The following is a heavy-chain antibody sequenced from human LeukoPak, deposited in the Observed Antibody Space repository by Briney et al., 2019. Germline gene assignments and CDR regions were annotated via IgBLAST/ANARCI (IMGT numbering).Heavy chain of an antibody. CDR3: ARDLYGDYVNQDY. V-gene: IGHV3-30*03. CDR2: ISFDGSNK. CDR1: GFIFRIYG. D-gene: IGHD4-17*01. J-gene: IGHJ4*02. Sequence: PGRSLRLSCAASGFIFRIYGMHWVRQAPGKGLEWVAVISFDGSNKYYAVSVKGRFTISRDNSKNTLYLQMSSLRAEDTAVYYCARDLYGDYVNQDYWGQGTLVTVSS.